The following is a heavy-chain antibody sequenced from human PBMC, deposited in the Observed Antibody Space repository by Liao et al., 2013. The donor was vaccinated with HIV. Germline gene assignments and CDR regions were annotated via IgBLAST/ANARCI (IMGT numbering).Heavy chain of an antibody. CDR3: ARGGAVSITIDV. CDR2: IDSRGSV. J-gene: IGHJ6*02. Sequence: QVQLQESGPGLVKPSETLSLTCTVSGGSISSYYWTWIRQPAGKGLEWIGDIDSRGSVNYNPSLKSRVSMSVDTSKKHISLQLSSVTAADTAVYYCARGGAVSITIDVWGGGT. D-gene: IGHD2/OR15-2a*01. CDR1: GGSISSYY. V-gene: IGHV4-4*07.